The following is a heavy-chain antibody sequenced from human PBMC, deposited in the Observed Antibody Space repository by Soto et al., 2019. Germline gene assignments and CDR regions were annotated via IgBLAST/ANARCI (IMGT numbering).Heavy chain of an antibody. CDR3: ARDIDSSSSLNNWFDP. CDR1: GDSVSSNSAA. CDR2: TYYRSKWYN. V-gene: IGHV6-1*01. D-gene: IGHD6-6*01. J-gene: IGHJ5*02. Sequence: SQTLSLTCAISGDSVSSNSAAWNWIRQSPSRGLEWLGRTYYRSKWYNDYAVSVKSRITINPDTSKNQFSLQLNSVTPEDTAVYYCARDIDSSSSLNNWFDPWGQGTLVTVSS.